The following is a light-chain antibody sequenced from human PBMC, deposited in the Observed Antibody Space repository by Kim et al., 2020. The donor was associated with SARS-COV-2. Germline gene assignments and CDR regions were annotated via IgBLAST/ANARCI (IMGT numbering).Light chain of an antibody. CDR2: AAS. CDR1: QNINSH. Sequence: DIQMTQSPSSLSASVGDRVTITCRTSQNINSHFNWYHQKPGRAPKLLIYAASTLQGGVPSRFSGSGSETDFTLTISSLQPEDFATYLCQQTYISPVTFGPGTKVDIK. V-gene: IGKV1-39*01. J-gene: IGKJ3*01. CDR3: QQTYISPVT.